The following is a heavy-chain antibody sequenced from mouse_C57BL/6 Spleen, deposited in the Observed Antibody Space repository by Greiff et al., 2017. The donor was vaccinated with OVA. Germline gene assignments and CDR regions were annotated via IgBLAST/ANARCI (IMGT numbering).Heavy chain of an antibody. J-gene: IGHJ4*01. CDR3: TMGEDYYAMDY. Sequence: QVQLQQSGAELVKHGASVKVSCKASGYTFTSYWMHWVKQRPGKGLEWIGRIHPSDSDTNYNQKFKSKATLTVDKASSTTYMQLSSLTSEDSAVYYRTMGEDYYAMDYWGQGTSVTVSS. V-gene: IGHV1-74*01. CDR2: IHPSDSDT. CDR1: GYTFTSYW.